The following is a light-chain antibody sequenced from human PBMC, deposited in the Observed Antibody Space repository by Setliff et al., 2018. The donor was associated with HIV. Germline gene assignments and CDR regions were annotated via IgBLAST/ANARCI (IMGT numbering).Light chain of an antibody. CDR2: DVT. CDR1: SGDIGGHNH. J-gene: IGLJ3*02. V-gene: IGLV2-14*03. CDR3: SSYTSLGTWV. Sequence: QSVLTQPASVSGSPGQSITISCTGTSGDIGGHNHVSWYQQHPGKAPQLMIYDVTSRPSGMSNRFSGSKSGNTASLNVSGLLPEDEADYFCSSYTSLGTWVFGGGTKVTVL.